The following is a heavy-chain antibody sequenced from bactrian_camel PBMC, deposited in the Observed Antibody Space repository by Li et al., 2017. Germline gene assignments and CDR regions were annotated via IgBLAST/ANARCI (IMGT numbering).Heavy chain of an antibody. J-gene: IGHJ4*01. CDR1: GFTFSESG. V-gene: IGHV3S31*01. Sequence: DVQLVESGGALVRPGESLILSCAASGFTFSESGMSWVRQAPGKEREGVSCIRASGRITYYSDSVKGRFTISRDNAKNTLYLQMNSLKPEDTGVYYCAADHYTDLEDTELCWGQGTQVTVS. CDR2: IRASGRIT. CDR3: AADHYTDLEDTELC. D-gene: IGHD4*01.